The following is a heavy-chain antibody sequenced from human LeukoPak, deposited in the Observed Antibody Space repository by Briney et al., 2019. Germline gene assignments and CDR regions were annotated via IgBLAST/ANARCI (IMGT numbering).Heavy chain of an antibody. CDR2: ISYDGSNK. CDR3: ARVAGSSWNYYYYGMDV. J-gene: IGHJ6*02. D-gene: IGHD2-2*01. V-gene: IGHV3-30*04. Sequence: GGSLRLSCAASGFTFSSYAMHWVRQAPGKGLEWVAVISYDGSNKYYADSVKGRFTISRDNSKNTLYLQMNSLRAEDTAVYYCARVAGSSWNYYYYGMDVWGQGTTVTVSS. CDR1: GFTFSSYA.